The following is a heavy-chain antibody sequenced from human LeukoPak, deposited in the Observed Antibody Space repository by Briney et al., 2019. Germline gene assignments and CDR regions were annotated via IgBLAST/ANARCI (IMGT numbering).Heavy chain of an antibody. Sequence: KSSETLSLTCTVSGGSISSNSFYWGWIRQPPGKGLEWIGYIYYSGSTNYNPSLKSRVTISVDTSKNQFSLKLSSVTAADTAVYYCARASDSSGYYWGYWGQGTLVTVSS. J-gene: IGHJ4*02. D-gene: IGHD3-22*01. CDR1: GGSISSNSFY. V-gene: IGHV4-61*05. CDR3: ARASDSSGYYWGY. CDR2: IYYSGST.